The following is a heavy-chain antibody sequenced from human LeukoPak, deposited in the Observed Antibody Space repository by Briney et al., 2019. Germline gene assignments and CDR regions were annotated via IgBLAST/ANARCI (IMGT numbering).Heavy chain of an antibody. D-gene: IGHD6-13*01. V-gene: IGHV3-66*01. CDR2: IYSGGST. Sequence: PGGSLRLSCAASGFTVSSNYMSWVRQAPGKGLEGVSVIYSGGSTYYADSVKGRFTISRDNSKNTLYLQMNSLRAEDTAVYYCARDTGSSWYQSYYYGMDVWGQGTTVTVSS. CDR1: GFTVSSNY. CDR3: ARDTGSSWYQSYYYGMDV. J-gene: IGHJ6*02.